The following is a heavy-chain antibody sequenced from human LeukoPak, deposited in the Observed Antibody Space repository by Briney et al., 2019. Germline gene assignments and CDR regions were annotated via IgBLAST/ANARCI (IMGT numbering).Heavy chain of an antibody. CDR3: ARGLPVAGLQVSFDY. CDR1: GYSFTSYW. J-gene: IGHJ4*02. Sequence: GESLKISCKGSGYSFTSYWLSWVRQMPGKGLEWMGRIDPSDSYTNYSPSFQGHVTISADKSISTGYLQWSSLKASDTAMYYCARGLPVAGLQVSFDYWGQGTMVTVSS. V-gene: IGHV5-10-1*01. D-gene: IGHD6-19*01. CDR2: IDPSDSYT.